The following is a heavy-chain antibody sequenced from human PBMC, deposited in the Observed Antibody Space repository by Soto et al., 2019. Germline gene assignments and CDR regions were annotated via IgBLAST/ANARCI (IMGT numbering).Heavy chain of an antibody. D-gene: IGHD3-9*01. V-gene: IGHV1-2*04. Sequence: GASVKVSCKASGYTFTGYYMHWVRQAPGQGLEWMGWINPNSGGTNYAQKFQGWVTMTRDTSISTAYMELSRLRSDDTAVYYCARGTGTWSGPIYYYYGMDVWGQGTTVTVSS. CDR1: GYTFTGYY. CDR3: ARGTGTWSGPIYYYYGMDV. J-gene: IGHJ6*02. CDR2: INPNSGGT.